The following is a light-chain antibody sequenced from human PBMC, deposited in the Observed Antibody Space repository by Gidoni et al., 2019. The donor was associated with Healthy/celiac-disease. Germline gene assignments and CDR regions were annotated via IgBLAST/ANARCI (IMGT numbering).Light chain of an antibody. V-gene: IGKV1-39*01. Sequence: IQMTQSPSSLSASVGDRVTITCRASQSMSSYLNWYQQKPWKAPKLLIYAASSLQSGVPSRFGGRGSGTDFTLTISSLQPEDFATYYCQQSYSTRWTFGQXTKVEIK. CDR2: AAS. CDR1: QSMSSY. CDR3: QQSYSTRWT. J-gene: IGKJ1*01.